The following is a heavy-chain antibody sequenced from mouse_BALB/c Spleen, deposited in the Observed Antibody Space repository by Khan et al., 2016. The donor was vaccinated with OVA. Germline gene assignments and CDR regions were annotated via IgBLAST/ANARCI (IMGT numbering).Heavy chain of an antibody. J-gene: IGHJ2*01. CDR1: GYSTTIDYA. CDR3: ARVYGGNFDY. V-gene: IGHV3-2*02. D-gene: IGHD2-10*02. CDR2: IIYNGIT. Sequence: EVQLQESGPGLVKPSQSLSLTCTVTGYSTTIDYACNWIRQFPGNKLEWMGFIIYNGITKYNPSLKSRISITRDTSKNQFFLQFKSVATEDTARYDCARVYGGNFDYWGQGTTLTVSS.